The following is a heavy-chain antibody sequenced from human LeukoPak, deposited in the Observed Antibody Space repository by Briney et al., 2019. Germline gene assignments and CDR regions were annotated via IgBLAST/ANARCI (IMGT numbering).Heavy chain of an antibody. V-gene: IGHV1-2*02. CDR3: ARVRSSSWYSLYYDSSGYSDY. CDR2: INLNSGGT. J-gene: IGHJ4*02. CDR1: RYTFTVYY. D-gene: IGHD3-22*01. Sequence: GASVKVSCKASRYTFTVYYMHWVRQAPGQGFEWMGWINLNSGGTHDAQKLQGRVTMTRDTSISTAYMELSRLRSDDTAVYYCARVRSSSWYSLYYDSSGYSDYWGQGTLVTVSS.